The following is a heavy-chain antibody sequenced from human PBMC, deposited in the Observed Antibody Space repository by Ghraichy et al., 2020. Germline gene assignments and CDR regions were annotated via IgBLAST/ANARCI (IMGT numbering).Heavy chain of an antibody. Sequence: LRLSCAASGFTFDDYAIHWVRQAPGKGLEWVSGISWNSATVGYAESVKGRFTVSRDNAKNSLYLQMNSLRPEDTALYYCAKARGFAYGIDAFEIWGQGTMVTVSS. J-gene: IGHJ3*02. V-gene: IGHV3-9*01. CDR3: AKARGFAYGIDAFEI. CDR1: GFTFDDYA. CDR2: ISWNSATV. D-gene: IGHD3-10*01.